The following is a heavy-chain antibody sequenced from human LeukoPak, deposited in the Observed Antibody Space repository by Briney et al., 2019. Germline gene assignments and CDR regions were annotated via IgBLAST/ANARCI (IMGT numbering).Heavy chain of an antibody. J-gene: IGHJ6*03. CDR1: GGTFSIYA. D-gene: IGHD3-10*01. CDR2: IIPIFVTA. V-gene: IGHV1-69*05. CDR3: ASVPLTITMVRGVIIDYDYMDV. Sequence: SVTVSCKSSGGTFSIYAISWVRQAPGQGLEWMGGIIPIFVTANYAQKFQGRVTITTDESTSTAYMELSSLRSEDTAVYYCASVPLTITMVRGVIIDYDYMDVWGKGTTVTVSS.